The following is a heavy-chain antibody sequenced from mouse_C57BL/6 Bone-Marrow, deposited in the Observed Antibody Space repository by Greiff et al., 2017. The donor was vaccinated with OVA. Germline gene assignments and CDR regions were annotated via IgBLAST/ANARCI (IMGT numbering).Heavy chain of an antibody. CDR1: GYTFTSYT. CDR2: INPSSGYT. Sequence: QVQLQQSGAELARPGASVKMSCKASGYTFTSYTMHWVKQRPGQGLECIGYINPSSGYTKYNQKFKDKATLTADKSSSTAYMQRSSLTSEDSAVYYWARSYSNYVDWYFDVWGTGTTVTVSS. J-gene: IGHJ1*03. CDR3: ARSYSNYVDWYFDV. V-gene: IGHV1-4*01. D-gene: IGHD2-5*01.